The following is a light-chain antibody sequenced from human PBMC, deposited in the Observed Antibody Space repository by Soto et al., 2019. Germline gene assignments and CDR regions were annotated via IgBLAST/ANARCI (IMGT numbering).Light chain of an antibody. CDR3: PTWGIDFSVV. J-gene: IGLJ2*01. CDR2: LNSDGSH. V-gene: IGLV4-69*01. CDR1: SGHSSYA. Sequence: QSVLTQSPSASASLGASVKLTCTLSSGHSSYAIAWHQQQPEKGPRYLMKLNSDGSHNKGDGIPDRFSGSSSGAERYLTIASLQSEDEADYYCPTWGIDFSVVFGGGTKLTVL.